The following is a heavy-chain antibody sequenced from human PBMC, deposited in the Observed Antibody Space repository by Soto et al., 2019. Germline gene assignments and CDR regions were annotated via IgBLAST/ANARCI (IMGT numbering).Heavy chain of an antibody. D-gene: IGHD2-2*01. CDR2: IVVGSGNT. V-gene: IGHV1-58*01. Sequence: SVKVSCKASGFTFTSSAVQWVRQARGQRLEWIGWIVVGSGNTNYAQKFQERVTITRDMSTSTAYMELSSLRSEDTAVYYCAAPRAGYCSSTSCYAGVYYYYGMDVWGQGTTVTVSS. CDR3: AAPRAGYCSSTSCYAGVYYYYGMDV. CDR1: GFTFTSSA. J-gene: IGHJ6*02.